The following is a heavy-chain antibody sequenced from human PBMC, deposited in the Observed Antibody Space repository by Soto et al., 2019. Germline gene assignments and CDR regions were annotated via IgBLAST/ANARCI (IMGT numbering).Heavy chain of an antibody. CDR1: GGTFSSYA. CDR3: ARDEGTVTTSWNGIDV. D-gene: IGHD4-4*01. CDR2: IIPIFGTA. V-gene: IGHV1-69*12. Sequence: QVQLVQSGAEVKKPGSSVKVSCKASGGTFSSYAISWVRQAPGQGLEWMGGIIPIFGTANYSQKFQGRVTITADEATSTAYMEMSSLRSEDRAVYYCARDEGTVTTSWNGIDVWGQGTTVTVSS. J-gene: IGHJ6*02.